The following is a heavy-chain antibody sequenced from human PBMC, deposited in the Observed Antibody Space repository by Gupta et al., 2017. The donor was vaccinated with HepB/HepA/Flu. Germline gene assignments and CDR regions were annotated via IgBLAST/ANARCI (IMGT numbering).Heavy chain of an antibody. J-gene: IGHJ4*02. CDR2: ISYDGSNK. CDR1: GFTFSSYG. Sequence: QVQLVESGGGVVQPGRSLRLSCAASGFTFSSYGMHWVRQAPGQGLEWVAVISYDGSNKYYADSVKGRFTISRDNSKNTLYLQMNSLRAEDTAVYYCAKVSRCGDCYFERFATDYFDYWGQGTLVTVSS. CDR3: AKVSRCGDCYFERFATDYFDY. D-gene: IGHD2-21*02. V-gene: IGHV3-30*18.